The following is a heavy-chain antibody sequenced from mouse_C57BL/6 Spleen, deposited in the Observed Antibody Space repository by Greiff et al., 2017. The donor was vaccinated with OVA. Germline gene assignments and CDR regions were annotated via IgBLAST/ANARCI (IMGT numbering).Heavy chain of an antibody. CDR2: IDPSDSET. Sequence: QVHVKQPGAELVRPGSSVKLSCKASGYTFTSYWMHWVKQRPIQGLEWIGNIDPSDSETHYNQKFKDKATLTVDKSSSTAYMQLSSLTSEDSAVYYCARGNYSNYEGAMDYWGQGTSVTVSS. J-gene: IGHJ4*01. CDR1: GYTFTSYW. CDR3: ARGNYSNYEGAMDY. D-gene: IGHD2-5*01. V-gene: IGHV1-52*01.